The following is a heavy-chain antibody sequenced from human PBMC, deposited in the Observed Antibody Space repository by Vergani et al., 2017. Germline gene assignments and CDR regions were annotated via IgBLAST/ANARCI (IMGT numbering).Heavy chain of an antibody. CDR1: GDSMNTYY. D-gene: IGHD2-21*01. CDR2: IYDSCGT. J-gene: IGHJ4*02. Sequence: QLQLQESGPGLVKPSETLSLTCSVSGDSMNTYYWTWIRQPPGKGLEWIGYIYDSCGTKYNPSLKSRVTMSLDTSKNQFSLNLYSVTAADTAYYYCARGALLWLRQIDSWGQGTLVTVSS. V-gene: IGHV4-59*01. CDR3: ARGALLWLRQIDS.